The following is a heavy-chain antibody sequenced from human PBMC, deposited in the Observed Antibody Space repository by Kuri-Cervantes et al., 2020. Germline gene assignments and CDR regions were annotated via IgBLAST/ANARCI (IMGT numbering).Heavy chain of an antibody. J-gene: IGHJ4*02. CDR3: ARWGRGIDSSGYLSFGRSAQNYYFDY. V-gene: IGHV3-9*01. CDR2: ISWNSGSI. D-gene: IGHD3-22*01. Sequence: GGSLRLSCAASGFTFDDYAMHWVRQAPGKGLEWVSGISWNSGSIGYADSVKGRFTISRDNSKNTLYLQMNSLRAEDTAVYYCARWGRGIDSSGYLSFGRSAQNYYFDYWGQGTLVTVSS. CDR1: GFTFDDYA.